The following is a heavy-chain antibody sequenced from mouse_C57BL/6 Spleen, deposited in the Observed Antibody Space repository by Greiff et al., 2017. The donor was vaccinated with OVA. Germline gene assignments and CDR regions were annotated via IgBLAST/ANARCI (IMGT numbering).Heavy chain of an antibody. V-gene: IGHV1-59*01. CDR3: ARGNYGSSYEGPFDY. Sequence: QVQLQQPGAELVRPGTSVKLSCKASGYTFTSYWMHWVKQRPGQGLEWIGVIDPSDSYTNYNQKFTGKATLTVDTSSSTAYMQLSSLTSEDSAVYYCARGNYGSSYEGPFDYWGQGTTLTVSS. D-gene: IGHD1-1*01. CDR2: IDPSDSYT. CDR1: GYTFTSYW. J-gene: IGHJ2*01.